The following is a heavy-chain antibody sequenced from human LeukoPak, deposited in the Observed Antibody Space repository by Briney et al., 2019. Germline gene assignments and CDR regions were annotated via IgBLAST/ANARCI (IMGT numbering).Heavy chain of an antibody. J-gene: IGHJ4*02. CDR3: ARYCTFRTCSGTKFDY. CDR2: IKPDGSEK. Sequence: GGSLRLSCTASEMTFSSYWMSWARQAPGKGLEWVANIKPDGSEKYYLDSVKGRFTFSRDNAKNSLYLQMNSLRAEDTAVYFCARYCTFRTCSGTKFDYWGQGTLVTVSS. CDR1: EMTFSSYW. D-gene: IGHD1-1*01. V-gene: IGHV3-7*01.